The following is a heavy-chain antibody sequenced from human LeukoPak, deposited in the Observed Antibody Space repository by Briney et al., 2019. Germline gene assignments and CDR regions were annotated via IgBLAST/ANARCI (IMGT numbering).Heavy chain of an antibody. CDR1: GGSITSYY. Sequence: SETLSLTCTVSGGSITSYYWSWIRQPPGKGLEWIGSIYYSGSPYYNPSLKSRVTISLDTSKNQFSLKLNSVTAADTAVYYCARAGGSGLIDYWGQGILVTVSS. CDR3: ARAGGSGLIDY. V-gene: IGHV4-59*12. D-gene: IGHD6-19*01. CDR2: IYYSGSP. J-gene: IGHJ4*02.